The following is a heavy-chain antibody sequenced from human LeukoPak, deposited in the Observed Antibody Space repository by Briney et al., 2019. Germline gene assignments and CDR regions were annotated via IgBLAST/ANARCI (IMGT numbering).Heavy chain of an antibody. Sequence: SGTLSLTCNVSGDSISSYYWSWLRQPPAEGLDWIGNVYYTGSTNYNPSLKSRVTISVDTSKNQVSLKLSSVTAADTAVYYCARGHPYCSGGSCYSGNYYYGMDVWGQGTTVTVSS. CDR1: GDSISSYY. V-gene: IGHV4-59*12. CDR2: VYYTGST. J-gene: IGHJ6*02. D-gene: IGHD2-15*01. CDR3: ARGHPYCSGGSCYSGNYYYGMDV.